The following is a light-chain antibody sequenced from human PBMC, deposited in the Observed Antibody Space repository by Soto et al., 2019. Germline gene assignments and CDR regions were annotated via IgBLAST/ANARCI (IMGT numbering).Light chain of an antibody. CDR3: GTWDTSLSAVV. Sequence: QAVLTQPPSVSAAPGQKVTISCSGSSSNIGNNYVSWYQHLPGTAPKLLLYDNNERPSGIPARFSGSKSGTSATLGITGLQAGDEADYYCGTWDTSLSAVVFGGGTKLTVL. J-gene: IGLJ2*01. CDR1: SSNIGNNY. CDR2: DNN. V-gene: IGLV1-51*01.